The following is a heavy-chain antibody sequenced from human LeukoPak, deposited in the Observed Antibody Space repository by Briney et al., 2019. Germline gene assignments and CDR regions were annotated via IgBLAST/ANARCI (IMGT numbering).Heavy chain of an antibody. CDR1: GYTFTGYY. J-gene: IGHJ5*02. V-gene: IGHV1-2*02. D-gene: IGHD6-19*01. CDR2: INPNSGGT. Sequence: ASVKVSCKASGYTFTGYYMHWVRQAPGQGLEWMGWINPNSGGTNYAQKFQGRVTMTRDTSISTAYMELSRLRSDDTAVYYCARDRGPAHSGWHGPPSNWFDPWGQGTLVTVSS. CDR3: ARDRGPAHSGWHGPPSNWFDP.